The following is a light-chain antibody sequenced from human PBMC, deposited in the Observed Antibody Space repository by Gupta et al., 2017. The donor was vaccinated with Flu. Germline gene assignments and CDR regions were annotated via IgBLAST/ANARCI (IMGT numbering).Light chain of an antibody. CDR3: QQSYSIPIT. CDR1: QTVSSY. V-gene: IGKV1-39*01. Sequence: GDRVTITCRASQTVSSYVNWYQQKPGKVPKFLIYAASTLQSGVPSRFSGSGSGTDFTLTISSLQPEDFATYYCQQSYSIPITFGQGTRLEIK. CDR2: AAS. J-gene: IGKJ5*01.